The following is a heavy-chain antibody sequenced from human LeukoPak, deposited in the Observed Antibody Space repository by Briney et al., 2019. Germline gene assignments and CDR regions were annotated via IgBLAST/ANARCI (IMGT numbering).Heavy chain of an antibody. V-gene: IGHV4-30-2*01. Sequence: SETLSLTCTVSGGSISSGGYYWSWVRQPPGKGLEWIGYIYHSGSTYYNPSLKSRVTISVDRSKNQFSLKLSSVTAADTAVYYCARAGSDAFDIWGQGTMVTVSS. CDR3: ARAGSDAFDI. J-gene: IGHJ3*02. CDR2: IYHSGST. CDR1: GGSISSGGYY.